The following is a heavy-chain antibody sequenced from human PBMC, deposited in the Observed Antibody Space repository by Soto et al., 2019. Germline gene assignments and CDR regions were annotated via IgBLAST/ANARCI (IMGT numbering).Heavy chain of an antibody. V-gene: IGHV3-30*18. D-gene: IGHD3-22*01. Sequence: QVQLVESGGGVVQPGRSLRLSCAASGFTFSSYGMHWVRQAPGKGLEWVAVISYDGSNKYYADSVKGRFTISRDSSKNTRYLQMNSLRADDTAVYYCAKDREYYDSSGYYFDYWGQGTLVTVSS. CDR1: GFTFSSYG. CDR3: AKDREYYDSSGYYFDY. CDR2: ISYDGSNK. J-gene: IGHJ4*02.